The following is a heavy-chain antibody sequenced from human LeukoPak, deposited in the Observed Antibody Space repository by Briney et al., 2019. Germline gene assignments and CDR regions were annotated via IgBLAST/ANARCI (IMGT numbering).Heavy chain of an antibody. CDR2: IILIFGTA. CDR1: GGTFSSYA. D-gene: IGHD5-24*01. J-gene: IGHJ3*02. V-gene: IGHV1-69*13. Sequence: SVKVSCKASGGTFSSYAISWVRQAPGKGLEWMGGIILIFGTANYAQKFQGRVTITADESTSTAYMELSSLRSEDTAVYYCARDFIAVGRWLQNSGFDGLSAFDIWGQGTMVTVSS. CDR3: ARDFIAVGRWLQNSGFDGLSAFDI.